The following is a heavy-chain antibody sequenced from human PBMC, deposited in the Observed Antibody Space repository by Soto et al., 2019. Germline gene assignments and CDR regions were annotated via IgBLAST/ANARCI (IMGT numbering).Heavy chain of an antibody. CDR2: ISSTSSTI. J-gene: IGHJ4*02. D-gene: IGHD2-2*02. CDR3: ARGYCSSTNCYNYFDY. Sequence: EVQLVESGGGLVQPGGSLRLSCAASGFTFSSYTMNWVRQTPGKGLEWVSYISSTSSTIYYADSVKGRFTISRDNARNSLYLQMNSRRAEDTAVYYCARGYCSSTNCYNYFDYWGQGTLVTVSS. CDR1: GFTFSSYT. V-gene: IGHV3-48*01.